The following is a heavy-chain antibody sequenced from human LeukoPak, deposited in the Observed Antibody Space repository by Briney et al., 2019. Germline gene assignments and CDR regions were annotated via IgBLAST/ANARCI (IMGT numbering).Heavy chain of an antibody. CDR2: ISGSGDST. V-gene: IGHV3-23*01. CDR1: GFTFAGSS. Sequence: GGSLRLSCAASGFTFAGSSMVWVRQAPGKGLEWVSGISGSGDSTIYADSVKGRFTISRDNSKNTVFLQMSSLRAEDTAVYYCARDLGGSTVVQGVFDYWGQGTLVTISS. CDR3: ARDLGGSTVVQGVFDY. D-gene: IGHD3-10*01. J-gene: IGHJ4*02.